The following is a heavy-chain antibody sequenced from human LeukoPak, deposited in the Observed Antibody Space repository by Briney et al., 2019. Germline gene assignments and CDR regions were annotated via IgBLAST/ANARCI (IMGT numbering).Heavy chain of an antibody. CDR1: GFTFTSSA. Sequence: ASVKVSCKASGFTFTSSAVQWVRQARGQRLEWIGWIVVGSGNTNYAQKFQGRVTMTRDTSTSTVYMELSSLRSEDTAVYYCARGHATRGVRYYYYGMDVWGQGTTVTVSS. CDR3: ARGHATRGVRYYYYGMDV. J-gene: IGHJ6*02. V-gene: IGHV1-58*01. D-gene: IGHD3-10*01. CDR2: IVVGSGNT.